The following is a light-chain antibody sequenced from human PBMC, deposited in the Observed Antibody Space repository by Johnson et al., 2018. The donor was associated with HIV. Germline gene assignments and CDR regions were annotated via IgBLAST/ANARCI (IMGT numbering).Light chain of an antibody. CDR3: GAWDSRLTAVHV. Sequence: QSVLTQPPSVSATPGQKVTISCSGSSSNIGNNYVSWYQQLPGTAPKLLIYENNKRPSGIPDRISGSKSGTSATLSITGLQTGDEADYYCGAWDSRLTAVHVFGTGTKVTVL. J-gene: IGLJ1*01. CDR1: SSNIGNNY. V-gene: IGLV1-51*02. CDR2: ENN.